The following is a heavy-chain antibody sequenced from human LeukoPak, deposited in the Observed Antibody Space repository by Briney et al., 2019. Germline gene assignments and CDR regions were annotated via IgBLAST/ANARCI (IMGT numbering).Heavy chain of an antibody. CDR1: GDSVSGSPAV. V-gene: IGHV6-1*01. J-gene: IGHJ4*02. D-gene: IGHD3-10*01. Sequence: PSQTLSLTCAISGDSVSGSPAVWNWIRQSPSRGPEWLGRAYYRSKWYIDYAVSVKGRITITPDTSKNQFSLQLNSVTPEDTAVYYCARGAVRGGTNFDYWGQGTLVTVSS. CDR3: ARGAVRGGTNFDY. CDR2: AYYRSKWYI.